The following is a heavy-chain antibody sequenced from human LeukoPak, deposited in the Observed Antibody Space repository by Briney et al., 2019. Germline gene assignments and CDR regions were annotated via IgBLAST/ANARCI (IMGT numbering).Heavy chain of an antibody. CDR1: GFTFSRYL. D-gene: IGHD3-10*01. V-gene: IGHV3-7*01. Sequence: GGSLRLSCAASGFTFSRYLMSWVRQAPGKGLEWVANIKQDGSEKYFVDSVKGRFTISRDNAKNSLYLQMNSLRAEDTAVYYCARDRVGGGNFPDYWGQGTLVTVSS. CDR2: IKQDGSEK. J-gene: IGHJ4*02. CDR3: ARDRVGGGNFPDY.